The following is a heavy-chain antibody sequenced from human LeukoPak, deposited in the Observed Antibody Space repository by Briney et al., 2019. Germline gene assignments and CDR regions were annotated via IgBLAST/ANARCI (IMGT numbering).Heavy chain of an antibody. J-gene: IGHJ4*02. D-gene: IGHD3-16*01. Sequence: SETLSLTCTVPGGSISSYYWSWIRQPPGKGLEWIGYIYYSGSTNYNPSLKSRVTISVDTSKNQFSLKLSSVTAADTAVYYCARVMITFGGVISDYFDYWGQGTLVTVSS. CDR3: ARVMITFGGVISDYFDY. CDR2: IYYSGST. CDR1: GGSISSYY. V-gene: IGHV4-59*01.